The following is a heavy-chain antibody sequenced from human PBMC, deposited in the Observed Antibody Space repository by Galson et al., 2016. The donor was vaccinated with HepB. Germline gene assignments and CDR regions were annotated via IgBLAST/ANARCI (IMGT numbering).Heavy chain of an antibody. D-gene: IGHD3-10*01. CDR2: LNGSGRKT. V-gene: IGHV3-23*01. CDR1: GFTFTSYA. Sequence: SLRLSCAASGFTFTSYALSWVRQAPGRGLEWVSTLNGSGRKTYYADSVKGRFTISRDNSKNTLFLQMNSLRVEDTAVYYCAKSFVKKDCWSYYLADAFDIRGQGTTVTVST. CDR3: AKSFVKKDCWSYYLADAFDI. J-gene: IGHJ3*02.